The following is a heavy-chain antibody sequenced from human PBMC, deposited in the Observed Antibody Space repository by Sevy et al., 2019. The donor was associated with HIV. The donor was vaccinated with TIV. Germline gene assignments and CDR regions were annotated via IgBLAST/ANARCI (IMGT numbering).Heavy chain of an antibody. V-gene: IGHV3-23*01. D-gene: IGHD3-22*01. CDR1: GFSFDSYG. CDR2: ISGSGTRT. J-gene: IGHJ6*03. Sequence: GGSLRLSCAVSGFSFDSYGMTWVRQAPGKGLEWVSGISGSGTRTYYADSVKGRFIISRDNSKNTLYLQMNSLRSEDTAIIYWAEGGGGHYDPDEIGYYFYYYNMDVWGKGTTVTVSS. CDR3: AEGGGGHYDPDEIGYYFYYYNMDV.